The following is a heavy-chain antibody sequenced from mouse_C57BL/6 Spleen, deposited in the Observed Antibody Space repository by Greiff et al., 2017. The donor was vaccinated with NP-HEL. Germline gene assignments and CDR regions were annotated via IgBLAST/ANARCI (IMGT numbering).Heavy chain of an antibody. CDR2: INPSSGYT. D-gene: IGHD1-1*01. V-gene: IGHV1-4*01. CDR1: GYTFTSYT. CDR3: ARTGIYYGSSYDYFDY. Sequence: VQLQQSGAELARPGASVKMSCKASGYTFTSYTMHWVKQRPGQGLEWIGYINPSSGYTKYNQKFKDKATLTADKSSSTAYMQLSSLTSEDSAVYYCARTGIYYGSSYDYFDYWGQGTTLTVSS. J-gene: IGHJ2*01.